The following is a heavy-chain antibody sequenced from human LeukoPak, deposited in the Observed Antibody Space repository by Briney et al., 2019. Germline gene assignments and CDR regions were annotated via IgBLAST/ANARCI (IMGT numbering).Heavy chain of an antibody. CDR3: AKVTSQLWFDY. D-gene: IGHD5-18*01. CDR1: GFTFSNYA. J-gene: IGHJ4*02. V-gene: IGHV3-23*01. Sequence: GGSLRLSCAASGFTFSNYAMSWVRQAPGKGLEWVSAISGSGDSTFCADSVKGRITISRDNSKNTLYLQMNSLRAEDTAVYYCAKVTSQLWFDYWGQGTLVTVSS. CDR2: ISGSGDST.